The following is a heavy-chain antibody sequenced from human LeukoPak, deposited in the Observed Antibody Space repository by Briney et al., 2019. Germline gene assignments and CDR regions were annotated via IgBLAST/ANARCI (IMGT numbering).Heavy chain of an antibody. J-gene: IGHJ4*02. CDR2: IRYDGSDK. D-gene: IGHD1-26*01. Sequence: GGSLRLSCAASGFTLRGYGMHWVRQAPGKGLEWVAFIRYDGSDKSYADSVKGRFTISRDNVKNSLYLQMNSLRAEDTAVYFCARDKIAGATKFDYWGQGTLVTVSS. CDR3: ARDKIAGATKFDY. CDR1: GFTLRGYG. V-gene: IGHV3-30*02.